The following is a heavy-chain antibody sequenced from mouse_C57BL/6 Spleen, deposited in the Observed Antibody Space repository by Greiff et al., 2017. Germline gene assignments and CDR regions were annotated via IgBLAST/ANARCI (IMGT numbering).Heavy chain of an antibody. CDR3: ARALTGTDY. Sequence: EVQLQESGPGLVKPSQSLSLTCSVTGYSITSGYYWNWIRQFPGNKLEWMGYISYDGSNNYNPSLKNRISITRDTSKKQFFLKLNSVTTEDTATYYCARALTGTDYWGQGTTLTVSS. D-gene: IGHD4-1*01. CDR1: GYSITSGYY. J-gene: IGHJ2*01. V-gene: IGHV3-6*01. CDR2: ISYDGSN.